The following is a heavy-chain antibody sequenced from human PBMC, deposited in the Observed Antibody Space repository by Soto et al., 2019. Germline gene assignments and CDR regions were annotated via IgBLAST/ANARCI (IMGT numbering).Heavy chain of an antibody. CDR3: ARVRGYSYGYFDY. J-gene: IGHJ4*02. V-gene: IGHV3-30-3*01. CDR2: MSYDGSNK. Sequence: QVQLVESGGGVVQPGRSLRLSCAASGFTFSSYAMHWVRQAPGKGLEWVAVMSYDGSNKYYADSVKGRFTISRDNSKNTLYLQMNSLRAEDTAVYYCARVRGYSYGYFDYWGQGTLVTVSS. CDR1: GFTFSSYA. D-gene: IGHD5-18*01.